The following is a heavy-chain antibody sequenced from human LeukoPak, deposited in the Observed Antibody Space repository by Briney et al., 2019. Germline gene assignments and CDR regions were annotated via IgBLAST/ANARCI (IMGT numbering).Heavy chain of an antibody. D-gene: IGHD3-3*01. Sequence: GGSLRLSCAASGFTLSSYGMSWVRQAPGKGLEWVSAISGSGDRTYYADSVKGRFTISRDNSKNTLYLQMNSLRADDTAVYYCAITYYDFWSGYLGNSWGQGTLVTVSS. CDR2: ISGSGDRT. CDR1: GFTLSSYG. V-gene: IGHV3-23*01. J-gene: IGHJ5*02. CDR3: AITYYDFWSGYLGNS.